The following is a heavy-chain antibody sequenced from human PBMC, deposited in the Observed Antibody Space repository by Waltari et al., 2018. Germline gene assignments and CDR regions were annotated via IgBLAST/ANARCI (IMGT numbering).Heavy chain of an antibody. Sequence: QLQLQESGPGLVKPSETLSLTCTVSGGSISSSSYYWGWIRQPPGKGLEWIGSIYYSGSTYYNPSLKSRVTISVDTSKNQFSLKLSSVTAADTAVYYCAARDCTDGVCSFDYWGQGTLVTVSS. CDR1: GGSISSSSYY. D-gene: IGHD2-8*01. J-gene: IGHJ4*02. V-gene: IGHV4-39*01. CDR3: AARDCTDGVCSFDY. CDR2: IYYSGST.